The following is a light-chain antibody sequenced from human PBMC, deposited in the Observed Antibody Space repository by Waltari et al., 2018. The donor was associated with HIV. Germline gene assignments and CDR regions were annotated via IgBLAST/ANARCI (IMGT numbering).Light chain of an antibody. J-gene: IGLJ2*01. CDR2: GVS. Sequence: QSALTQPASISGSPGQSVTISCTGINRDLHVYDSVSWYQHLPTKAPQLIIFGVSFRPSGISHRFSGSKSGNTASLTISGLQTDDEGDYYCTSYTVRRALIFGGGTKLTVL. CDR3: TSYTVRRALI. V-gene: IGLV2-14*01. CDR1: NRDLHVYDS.